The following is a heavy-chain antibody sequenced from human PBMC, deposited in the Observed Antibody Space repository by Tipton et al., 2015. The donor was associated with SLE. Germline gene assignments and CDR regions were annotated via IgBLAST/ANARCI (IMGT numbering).Heavy chain of an antibody. D-gene: IGHD2-21*01. V-gene: IGHV4-4*09. J-gene: IGHJ4*02. CDR1: NGSINYYH. Sequence: TLSLTCTVSNGSINYYHWSWIRQPPGKGLEWIGWIYSSGTTSHNPSLKSRVTLSVDTSKNQSSLKLSSVTAADTAVYYCARHPKRESGSQFLFDYWGQGTLVTVSS. CDR2: IYSSGTT. CDR3: ARHPKRESGSQFLFDY.